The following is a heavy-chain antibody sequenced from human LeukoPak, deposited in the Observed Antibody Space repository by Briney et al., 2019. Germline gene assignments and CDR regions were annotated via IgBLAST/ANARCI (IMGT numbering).Heavy chain of an antibody. Sequence: GGSLRLSCAASGFTFSSYAMSWVRQAPGKGLEWVSAISGSGGSTYYADSVKGRFTISRDNSKNTLYLQMNSLGAEDTAVYYCAISPDYYDSTRFDPWGQGTLVTVSS. V-gene: IGHV3-23*01. CDR1: GFTFSSYA. CDR2: ISGSGGST. J-gene: IGHJ5*02. CDR3: AISPDYYDSTRFDP. D-gene: IGHD3-22*01.